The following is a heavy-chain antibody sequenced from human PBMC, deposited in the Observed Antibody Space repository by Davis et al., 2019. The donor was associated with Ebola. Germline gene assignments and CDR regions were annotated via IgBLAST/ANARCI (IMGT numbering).Heavy chain of an antibody. D-gene: IGHD5/OR15-5a*01. CDR3: AKEVSADYGMDV. J-gene: IGHJ6*02. V-gene: IGHV4-61*09. Sequence: SETLSLTCTVSGDSISSGSYYWSWIRQPAGKGLEWIGHIYTSGSTNYNPSLRSRLTMSIDTSKSQFSLKLSSVTAADTAVYFCAKEVSADYGMDVWGPGTTVTVSS. CDR2: IYTSGST. CDR1: GDSISSGSYY.